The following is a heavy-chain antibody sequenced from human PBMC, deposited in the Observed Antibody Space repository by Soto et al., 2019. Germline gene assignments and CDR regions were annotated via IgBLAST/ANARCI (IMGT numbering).Heavy chain of an antibody. V-gene: IGHV1-46*01. CDR1: GYTFTSYY. Sequence: ASVKVSCKASGYTFTSYYMHWVRQAPGQALEWMGIINPSGGSTSYAQKFQGRVTMTRDTSTSTVYMELSSLRSEDTAVYYCARECTTTVTTGSGMCYYYGMDVWGQGTTVTVSS. CDR2: INPSGGST. D-gene: IGHD4-17*01. J-gene: IGHJ6*02. CDR3: ARECTTTVTTGSGMCYYYGMDV.